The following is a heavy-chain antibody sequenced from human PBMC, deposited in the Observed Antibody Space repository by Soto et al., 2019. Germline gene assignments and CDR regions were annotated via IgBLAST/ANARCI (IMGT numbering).Heavy chain of an antibody. Sequence: LRLSFAASGFTFSSYAMHWVRQAPGKGLEWVAVISYDGSNKYYADSVKGRFTISRDNSKNTLYLQMNSLRAEDTAVYYCARDQGVGVIPIYGMDVWGQGTTVTVSS. CDR3: ARDQGVGVIPIYGMDV. V-gene: IGHV3-30-3*01. J-gene: IGHJ6*02. D-gene: IGHD3-10*01. CDR2: ISYDGSNK. CDR1: GFTFSSYA.